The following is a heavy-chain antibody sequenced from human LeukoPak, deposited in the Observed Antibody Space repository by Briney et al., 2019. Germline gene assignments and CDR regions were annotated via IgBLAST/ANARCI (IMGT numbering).Heavy chain of an antibody. D-gene: IGHD3-22*01. CDR3: ARGTAYYYDSSGYYPNCDY. J-gene: IGHJ4*02. CDR1: GLTFSSYA. Sequence: PGGSLRLSCAASGLTFSSYAMHWVRQAPGKGLEWVAVISYDGSNKYYADSVKGRFTISRDNSKNTLYLQMNSLRAEDTAVYYCARGTAYYYDSSGYYPNCDYWGQGTLVTVSS. CDR2: ISYDGSNK. V-gene: IGHV3-30*04.